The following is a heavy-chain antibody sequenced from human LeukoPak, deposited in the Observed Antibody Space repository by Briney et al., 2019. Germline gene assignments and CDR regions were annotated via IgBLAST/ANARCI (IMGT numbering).Heavy chain of an antibody. CDR1: GFTFSSYA. Sequence: PGGSLRLSCAASGFTFSSYAMHWVRQAPGKGLEWVAVISYDGSNKYYADSVKGRFTISRDNSKNTLYLQMNSLRAEDTAVYYCAKERGPQRGEAFDIWGQGTMVTVSS. J-gene: IGHJ3*02. D-gene: IGHD6-25*01. V-gene: IGHV3-30-3*01. CDR2: ISYDGSNK. CDR3: AKERGPQRGEAFDI.